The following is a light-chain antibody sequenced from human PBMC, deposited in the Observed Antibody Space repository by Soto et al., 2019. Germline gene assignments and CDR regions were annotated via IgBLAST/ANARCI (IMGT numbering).Light chain of an antibody. CDR3: QQYNSYPWT. Sequence: IQMTQSPSTLSASVGDRVTITCRASQSISSWLAWYQQKPGKAHKLLIYKASSLESGVPSRFSGSGSGTEFTLTISSLQPDDFATDYCQQYNSYPWTFGQGTNVEIK. V-gene: IGKV1-5*03. CDR1: QSISSW. CDR2: KAS. J-gene: IGKJ1*01.